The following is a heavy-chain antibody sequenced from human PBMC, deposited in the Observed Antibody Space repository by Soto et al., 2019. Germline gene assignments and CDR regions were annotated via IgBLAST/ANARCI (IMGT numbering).Heavy chain of an antibody. CDR2: INAGNGNT. Sequence: ASGKVSCKASGNTVPNYGIYWVRPAPGQRLEWMGWINAGNGNTKYSQKFQGRVTITRDTSASTAYMELSSLRSEDTAVYYCAIGIDDILTGYYLYWGQGTLVTVSS. CDR1: GNTVPNYG. J-gene: IGHJ4*02. CDR3: AIGIDDILTGYYLY. D-gene: IGHD3-9*01. V-gene: IGHV1-3*01.